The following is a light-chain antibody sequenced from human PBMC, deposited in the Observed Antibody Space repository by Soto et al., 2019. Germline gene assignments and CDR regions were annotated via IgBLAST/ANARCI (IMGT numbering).Light chain of an antibody. J-gene: IGKJ3*01. CDR2: GAS. CDR3: QQYGSSPLFT. V-gene: IGKV3-20*01. Sequence: ESVLTQSPGTLSLSPGERDTLSCRASQSVSSSYLAWYQQKTGQAPRLLIYGASSRATGIPDRFSGSGSGTDFTLTISRLEPEDFAVYYCQQYGSSPLFTFGPGTKVDI. CDR1: QSVSSSY.